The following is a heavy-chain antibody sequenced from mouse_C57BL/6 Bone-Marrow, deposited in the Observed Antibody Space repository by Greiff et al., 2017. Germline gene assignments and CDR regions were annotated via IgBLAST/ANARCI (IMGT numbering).Heavy chain of an antibody. J-gene: IGHJ1*03. V-gene: IGHV1-59*01. CDR1: GYTFTSYW. D-gene: IGHD1-1*01. Sequence: QVQLQQPGAELVRPGTSVKLSCKASGYTFTSYWMHWVKQRPGQGLEWIGVIDPSDSYTNYNQKFKGKATLTVDTSSSTAYMQLSSLTSEDSAVYYWARNYGSSYVWYFDVWGTGTTVTVSS. CDR2: IDPSDSYT. CDR3: ARNYGSSYVWYFDV.